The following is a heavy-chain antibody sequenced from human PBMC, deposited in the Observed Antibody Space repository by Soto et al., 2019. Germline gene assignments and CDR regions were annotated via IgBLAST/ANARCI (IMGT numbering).Heavy chain of an antibody. CDR1: VFTFSSYW. D-gene: IGHD3-10*01. J-gene: IGHJ3*02. CDR2: IKQDGSEK. CDR3: ARDGFLWFGVEACDI. Sequence: EVQLVESGGGLVQPGGSLRLSCAASVFTFSSYWMSWVRQAPGKGLEWVANIKQDGSEKYYVDSVKGRFTISRDNAKNSLYLQMNSLRAEDTAVYYCARDGFLWFGVEACDIWGQGTMVTVSS. V-gene: IGHV3-7*01.